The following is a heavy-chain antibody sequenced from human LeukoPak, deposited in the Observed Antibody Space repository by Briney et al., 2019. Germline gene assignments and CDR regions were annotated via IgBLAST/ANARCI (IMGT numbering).Heavy chain of an antibody. Sequence: SEPLCLTCAVYGGSFSGYYWSWIRQPPGKGLEWIGEINHSGSTNYNPSLKSRVTISVDTSKNQFSLQLSSVTAADTAVYYCARGLPPSSYYYGSGSQAVWFDPWGQGTLVTVSS. V-gene: IGHV4-34*01. J-gene: IGHJ5*02. CDR2: INHSGST. CDR1: GGSFSGYY. D-gene: IGHD3-10*01. CDR3: ARGLPPSSYYYGSGSQAVWFDP.